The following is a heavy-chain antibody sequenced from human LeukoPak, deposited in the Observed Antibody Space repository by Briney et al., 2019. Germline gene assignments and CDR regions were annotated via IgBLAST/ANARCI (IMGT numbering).Heavy chain of an antibody. D-gene: IGHD6-13*01. J-gene: IGHJ4*02. V-gene: IGHV1-2*02. CDR3: ARGEGDSSSWPLNY. Sequence: ASVNVSCKASGYIFTGYYMHWVRQAPGQGLEWMGWINPNSGGTKYAQQFQGRVTMNRDTSISTAYMELSRLTSDDTAVYYCARGEGDSSSWPLNYWGQGTLVPVSS. CDR2: INPNSGGT. CDR1: GYIFTGYY.